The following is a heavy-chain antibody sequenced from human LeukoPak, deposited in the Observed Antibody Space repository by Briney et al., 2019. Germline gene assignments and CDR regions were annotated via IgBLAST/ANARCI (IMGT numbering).Heavy chain of an antibody. D-gene: IGHD6-19*01. V-gene: IGHV6-1*01. J-gene: IGHJ6*02. CDR1: GGSISRNRAA. Sequence: PSQTLSLTCALSGGSISRNRAAWSWIRQSPSRGLEWLGRTYYRSKWYADYAVSLKGPITINADASKNQFSLRLNSVTPDDTAVYYCSGDLAVAGVRYYGTYVWGQGTTVTVSS. CDR2: TYYRSKWYA. CDR3: SGDLAVAGVRYYGTYV.